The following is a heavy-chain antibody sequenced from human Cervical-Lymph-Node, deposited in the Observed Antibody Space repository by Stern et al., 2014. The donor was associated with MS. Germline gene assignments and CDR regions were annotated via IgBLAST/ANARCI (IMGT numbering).Heavy chain of an antibody. J-gene: IGHJ4*02. Sequence: QLQLQESGPGLVKPSQTLSLTCTVSGGSISSGSDYWSWIRQPVGKGLEWIGRIHPSGTAYYTPSLKSRVTLSTDTPRNQFPLELNSATAADTAIYYCASGYRIFDYWGQGILVTVSS. CDR1: GGSISSGSDY. D-gene: IGHD5-18*01. CDR2: IHPSGTA. CDR3: ASGYRIFDY. V-gene: IGHV4-61*02.